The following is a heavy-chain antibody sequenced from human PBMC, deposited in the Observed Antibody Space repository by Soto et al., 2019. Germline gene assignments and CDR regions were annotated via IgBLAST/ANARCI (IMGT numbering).Heavy chain of an antibody. CDR3: AIVTAETAYHYFDF. V-gene: IGHV5-10-1*01. CDR2: IDPSDSYI. J-gene: IGHJ4*02. Sequence: GESLKISCKVSGYKFTNYWLSWVRQTPGKGLEWMGRIDPSDSYINYSPSFRGHVTISIDESISTAHLQWSSLKASDTATYYCAIVTAETAYHYFDFWGQGTLVTVS. CDR1: GYKFTNYW. D-gene: IGHD1-1*01.